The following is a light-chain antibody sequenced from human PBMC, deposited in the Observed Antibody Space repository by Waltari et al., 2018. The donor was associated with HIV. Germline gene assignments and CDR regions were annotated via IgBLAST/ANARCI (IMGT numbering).Light chain of an antibody. V-gene: IGLV2-23*02. J-gene: IGLJ2*01. CDR3: CSYAGSSTVV. Sequence: QSALTQPASVSGSPGQSITISCTGTSSDVGGYNYVPWYQQHPGKAPKLMIYDVSKRPSGVSNRFSGSKSGNTASLTISGLQAKNEADYYCCSYAGSSTVVFGGGTKLTVL. CDR2: DVS. CDR1: SSDVGGYNY.